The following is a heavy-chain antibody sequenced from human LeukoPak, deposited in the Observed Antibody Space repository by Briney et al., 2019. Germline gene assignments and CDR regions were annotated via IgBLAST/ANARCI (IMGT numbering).Heavy chain of an antibody. D-gene: IGHD6-19*01. V-gene: IGHV3-48*04. CDR2: ISSSSSTI. Sequence: GSLRLSCAASGFTFSSYSMNWVRPAPGKGLEWVSYISSSSSTIYYADSVKGRFTISRDNAKNSLYLQMNSLRAEDTAVYYCARGIVVAGLDPWGQGTLVTVSS. CDR1: GFTFSSYS. CDR3: ARGIVVAGLDP. J-gene: IGHJ5*02.